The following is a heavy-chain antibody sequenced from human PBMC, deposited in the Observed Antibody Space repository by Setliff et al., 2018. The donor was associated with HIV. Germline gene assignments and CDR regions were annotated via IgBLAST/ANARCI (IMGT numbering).Heavy chain of an antibody. CDR3: AGGSCSGCDLSDY. Sequence: ASVKVSCKAFGYTFSTNAIHWVRQAPGQRLEWMGYINAGDDNTRYSEKFQGRVTITRDTSANTAYMELSSLRSEDTAVYCCAGGSCSGCDLSDYLGLGALVAVSS. V-gene: IGHV1-3*01. D-gene: IGHD5-12*01. CDR1: GYTFSTNA. CDR2: INAGDDNT. J-gene: IGHJ4*02.